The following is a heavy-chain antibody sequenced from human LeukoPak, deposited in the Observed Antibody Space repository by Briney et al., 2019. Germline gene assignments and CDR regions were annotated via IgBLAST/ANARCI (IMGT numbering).Heavy chain of an antibody. CDR3: ARGVYYYDSSGHYGSDY. J-gene: IGHJ4*02. Sequence: ASVKVSCKVSGYTLTELSMHWVRQAPGKGLEWMGGFDPEDGETIYAQKFQGRVTMTRDTSTSTVYMELSSLRSEDTAVYYCARGVYYYDSSGHYGSDYWGQGTLVTVSS. CDR2: FDPEDGET. CDR1: GYTLTELS. V-gene: IGHV1-24*01. D-gene: IGHD3-22*01.